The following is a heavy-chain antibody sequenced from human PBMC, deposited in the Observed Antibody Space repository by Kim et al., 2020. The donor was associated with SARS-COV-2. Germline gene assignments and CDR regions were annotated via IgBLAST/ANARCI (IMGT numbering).Heavy chain of an antibody. CDR3: AKLGPRLGARYCSSTSCLDRPSFAFDY. J-gene: IGHJ4*02. V-gene: IGHV3-30*18. CDR1: GFTFSSYG. CDR2: ISYDGSNK. Sequence: GGSLRLSCAASGFTFSSYGMHWVRQAPGKGLEWVAVISYDGSNKYYADSVKGRFIISRDNSKNTLYLQMNSLRAEATAVYYCAKLGPRLGARYCSSTSCLDRPSFAFDYWGQGTLVTVSS. D-gene: IGHD2-2*01.